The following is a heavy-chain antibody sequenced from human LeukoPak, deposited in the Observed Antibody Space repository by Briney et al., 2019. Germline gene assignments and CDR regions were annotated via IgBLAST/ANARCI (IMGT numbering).Heavy chain of an antibody. CDR1: GYTFTGYY. D-gene: IGHD3-22*01. CDR3: ARAPGSYYDSSGYYSYYYYGMDV. J-gene: IGHJ6*02. CDR2: INPNSGGT. Sequence: GASVKVSCKASGYTFTGYYMHWVRQAPGQGLEWMGWINPNSGGTNYAQKFQGRVTMTRDTSISTAYMELSRLRSDDTAVYYCARAPGSYYDSSGYYSYYYYGMDVWGQGTTVTVSS. V-gene: IGHV1-2*02.